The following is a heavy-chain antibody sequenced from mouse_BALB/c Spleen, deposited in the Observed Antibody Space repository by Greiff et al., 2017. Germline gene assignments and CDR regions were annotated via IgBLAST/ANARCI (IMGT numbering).Heavy chain of an antibody. Sequence: VQLQQSGAELAKPGASVKMSSKASGYTFTSYWMHWVKQRPGQGLEWIGYINPSTGYTEYNQKFKDKATLTADKSSSTAYMQLSSLTSEDSAVYYCARRGGSSPSGFAYWGQGTLVTVSA. CDR3: ARRGGSSPSGFAY. J-gene: IGHJ3*01. D-gene: IGHD1-1*01. CDR1: GYTFTSYW. V-gene: IGHV1-7*01. CDR2: INPSTGYT.